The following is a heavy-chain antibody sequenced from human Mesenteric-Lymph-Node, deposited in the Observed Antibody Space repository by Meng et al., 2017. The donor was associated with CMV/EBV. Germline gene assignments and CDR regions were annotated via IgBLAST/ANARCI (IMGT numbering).Heavy chain of an antibody. J-gene: IGHJ5*02. CDR3: ARDNVNPEGFDP. CDR2: INPNSGVS. V-gene: IGHV1-2*06. CDR1: GYTFTDFY. D-gene: IGHD2/OR15-2a*01. Sequence: QVQLVQSRAEVGKPGASGMVSCKASGYTFTDFYIHWVRQAPGQGLEWMGRINPNSGVSNSAQNFQGRVTMTRDTSISTAYMELGRLTSDDTAVYYYARDNVNPEGFDPWGQGTLVTVSS.